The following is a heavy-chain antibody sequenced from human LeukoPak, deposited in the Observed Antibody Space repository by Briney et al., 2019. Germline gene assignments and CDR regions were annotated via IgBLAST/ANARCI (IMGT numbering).Heavy chain of an antibody. V-gene: IGHV3-21*04. CDR1: GFTFSSYS. J-gene: IGHJ3*02. Sequence: AGSLTLSCAASGFTFSSYSMNWVRQAPGKGLEWVSSISSSSSYIYYADSVKGRFTSSRDNAKNSLYLQMNSLRAEDMALYHCAKGYSGYDDDAFDIWGQGTMVTVSS. D-gene: IGHD5-12*01. CDR2: ISSSSSYI. CDR3: AKGYSGYDDDAFDI.